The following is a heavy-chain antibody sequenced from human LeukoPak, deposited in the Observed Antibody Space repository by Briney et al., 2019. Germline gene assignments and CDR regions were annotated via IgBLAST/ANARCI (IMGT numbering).Heavy chain of an antibody. CDR2: NSGSVGST. V-gene: IGHV3-23*01. Sequence: SLRLSPAASRFTSTIYAISGGRHAPEERLECVSANSGSVGSTYYADSVKGTLTITRANSKNTLYLQMNSMRADDTAVYYCAKVVYDSSGYYYYYYYYGMDVWGQGTTVTVSS. D-gene: IGHD3-22*01. CDR1: RFTSTIYA. CDR3: AKVVYDSSGYYYYYYYYGMDV. J-gene: IGHJ6*02.